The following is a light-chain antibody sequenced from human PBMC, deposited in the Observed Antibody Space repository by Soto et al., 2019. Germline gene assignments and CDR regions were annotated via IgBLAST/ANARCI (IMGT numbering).Light chain of an antibody. V-gene: IGLV2-23*01. CDR2: EGS. Sequence: QSALTQPASVSGSPGQSITLSCTGTSRDVGSYNLVSWYQQHPGKAPKLMIYEGSRRPSGVSNRFSGSKSGNTASLTISGLQAEDEADYYCCSYAGSIYVFGTGTKVTVL. CDR1: SRDVGSYNL. CDR3: CSYAGSIYV. J-gene: IGLJ1*01.